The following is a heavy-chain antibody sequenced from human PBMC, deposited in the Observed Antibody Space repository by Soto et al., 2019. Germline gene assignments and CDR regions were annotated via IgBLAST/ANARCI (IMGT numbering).Heavy chain of an antibody. CDR3: ARDSSSSTNSEVFDV. CDR1: GHSGHH. Sequence: QVLLVQSGAEVKEPGASVRVSCKASGHSGHHMHWVRQAPGQGLEWMGIITPSGDATDIAQRFQGRVTLTRDTSTSTVYMELSSLTSEDTAFYYCARDSSSSTNSEVFDVWGQGTLVTVSS. D-gene: IGHD7-27*01. CDR2: ITPSGDAT. V-gene: IGHV1-46*01. J-gene: IGHJ3*01.